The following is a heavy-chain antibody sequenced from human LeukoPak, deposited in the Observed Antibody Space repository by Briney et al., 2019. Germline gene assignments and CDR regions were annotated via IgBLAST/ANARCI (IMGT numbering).Heavy chain of an antibody. V-gene: IGHV1-46*01. CDR3: ARRDYYDSSGYNWFDP. CDR1: GYTFTSYY. D-gene: IGHD3-22*01. Sequence: ASVKVSCKASGYTFTSYYMHWVRQAPGQGLEWMGIINPSGGSTRYAQKFQGRVTMTSDTSTSTVYMELSSLRSEDTAVYYCARRDYYDSSGYNWFDPWGQGTLVTVSS. J-gene: IGHJ5*02. CDR2: INPSGGST.